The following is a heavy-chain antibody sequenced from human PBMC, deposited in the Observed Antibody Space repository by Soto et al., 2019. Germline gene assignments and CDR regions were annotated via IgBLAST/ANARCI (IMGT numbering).Heavy chain of an antibody. V-gene: IGHV3-23*01. Sequence: GGSLRLSCVGSGFTFSDHYIDWVRQAPGKGLEWVSAISGSGGSTYYADSVKGRFTISRDNSKNTLYLQMNSLRAEDTAVYYCAILNYYDSSGFPTAGYWGQGTLVTVSS. CDR2: ISGSGGST. D-gene: IGHD3-22*01. CDR1: GFTFSDHY. J-gene: IGHJ4*02. CDR3: AILNYYDSSGFPTAGY.